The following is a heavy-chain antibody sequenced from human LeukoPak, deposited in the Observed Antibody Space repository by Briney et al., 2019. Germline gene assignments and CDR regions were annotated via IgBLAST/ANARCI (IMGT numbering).Heavy chain of an antibody. V-gene: IGHV3-48*04. Sequence: GGSLRLSCAASGFTFSSYSMNWVRQAPGKGLEWVSYISSSGSTIYYADSVKGRFTISRDNAKNSLYLQMNSLRAEDTAVYYCARQTSLMVRGVIITALDYWGQGTLVTVSS. CDR1: GFTFSSYS. J-gene: IGHJ4*02. CDR2: ISSSGSTI. CDR3: ARQTSLMVRGVIITALDY. D-gene: IGHD3-10*01.